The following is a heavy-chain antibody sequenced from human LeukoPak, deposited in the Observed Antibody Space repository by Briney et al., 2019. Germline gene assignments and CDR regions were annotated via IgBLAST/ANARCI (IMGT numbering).Heavy chain of an antibody. D-gene: IGHD3-3*01. J-gene: IGHJ6*02. V-gene: IGHV3-33*08. CDR3: ASAIIDGNYGMDV. Sequence: GGSLRLSCAASGFTFSHHWMHWVRQAPGKGLEWVAVIWYDGSNKYYADSVKGRFTISRDNSKNTLYLQMNSLRAEDTAVYYCASAIIDGNYGMDVWGQGTTVTVSS. CDR2: IWYDGSNK. CDR1: GFTFSHHW.